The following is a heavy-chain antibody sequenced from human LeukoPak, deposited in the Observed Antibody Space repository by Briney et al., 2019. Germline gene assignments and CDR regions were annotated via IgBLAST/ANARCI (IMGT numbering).Heavy chain of an antibody. J-gene: IGHJ6*03. D-gene: IGHD1-7*01. CDR3: ASKGKLHSSYYYLDV. CDR1: GGSISSSY. CDR2: IYYIGST. V-gene: IGHV4-59*01. Sequence: SETLSLTCTVSGGSISSSYWSWIRQAPGKGLEWIGWIYYIGSTNYNPSLKSQVTMSVDTSNSQFSLKLTSVTAADTAVYYCASKGKLHSSYYYLDVWGIGTTVTVSS.